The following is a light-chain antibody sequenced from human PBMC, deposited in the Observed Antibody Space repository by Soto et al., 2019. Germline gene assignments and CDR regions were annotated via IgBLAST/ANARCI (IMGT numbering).Light chain of an antibody. CDR3: AAWDDSLNGGV. CDR1: SSNIGSNT. J-gene: IGLJ3*02. Sequence: QSVLTQPPSASGTPGQRVTISCSGSSSNIGSNTVNWYQQLPGTAPKLLIYSNNQRPSGVPDRFSGSKSGTSASQAISGLQSEDEDDYYCAAWDDSLNGGVFGGGTKLTVL. CDR2: SNN. V-gene: IGLV1-44*01.